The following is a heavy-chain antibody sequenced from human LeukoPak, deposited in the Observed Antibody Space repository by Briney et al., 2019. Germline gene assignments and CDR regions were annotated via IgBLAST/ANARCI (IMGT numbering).Heavy chain of an antibody. D-gene: IGHD1-26*01. J-gene: IGHJ6*02. V-gene: IGHV4-34*01. CDR2: SNDSGGT. CDR3: ARVSVIVGAALEYYYYDMDV. CDR1: GGTFSGYY. Sequence: SENLSRNCAVYGGTFSGYYWSWLRQPQGKRREGVGESNDSGGTNYNPYLKSRVTIPADKSKNQVSLKLTSVTAADTAVYSCARVSVIVGAALEYYYYDMDVWGQGTTVTVSS.